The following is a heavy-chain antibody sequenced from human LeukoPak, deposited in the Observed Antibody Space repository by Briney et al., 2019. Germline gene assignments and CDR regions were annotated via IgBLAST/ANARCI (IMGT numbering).Heavy chain of an antibody. V-gene: IGHV3-53*01. J-gene: IGHJ4*02. Sequence: PGGSLRLSCAASGFTVNNNYMSWVRQAPGKGLEWVSVIYSGGGTYYADAVKGRFTISRDNSKNTLYLQMNSLRAEDTAVYYCARDGYCSGGSCYPGALAYWGQGTLVTVSS. D-gene: IGHD2-15*01. CDR2: IYSGGGT. CDR3: ARDGYCSGGSCYPGALAY. CDR1: GFTVNNNY.